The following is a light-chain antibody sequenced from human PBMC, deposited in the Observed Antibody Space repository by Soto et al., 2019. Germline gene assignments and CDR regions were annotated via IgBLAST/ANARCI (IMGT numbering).Light chain of an antibody. CDR1: SSDVGTYTY. CDR3: CSYAGSYTHV. Sequence: QSALTQPPSVSGSPGQSVTVSCTGTSSDVGTYTYVSWYQQHPGKAPKLIIYDVIKRPSGVPDRFSGSKSGNTASLTISVLQAEDEADYYCCSYAGSYTHVFGTGTKVTVL. V-gene: IGLV2-11*01. CDR2: DVI. J-gene: IGLJ1*01.